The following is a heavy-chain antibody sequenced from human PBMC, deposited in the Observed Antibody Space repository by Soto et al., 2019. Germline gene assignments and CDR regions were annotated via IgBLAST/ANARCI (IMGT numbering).Heavy chain of an antibody. V-gene: IGHV1-2*04. J-gene: IGHJ6*03. Sequence: ASVKVSCKASGYTFTGYYMHWVRQAPGQGLEWMGWINPNSGGTNYAQKFQGWVTMTRDTSISTAYMELSRLRSGDTAVYYCARDLTLVRGVIPSCYMDVWGKGTTVTVSS. CDR1: GYTFTGYY. CDR2: INPNSGGT. CDR3: ARDLTLVRGVIPSCYMDV. D-gene: IGHD3-10*01.